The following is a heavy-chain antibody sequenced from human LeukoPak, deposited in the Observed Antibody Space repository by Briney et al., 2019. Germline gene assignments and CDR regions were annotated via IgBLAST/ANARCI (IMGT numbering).Heavy chain of an antibody. CDR1: GFTFSSYS. J-gene: IGHJ4*02. D-gene: IGHD1-26*01. CDR3: ARVGATLLFDY. CDR2: ISSSSSTI. Sequence: PGGSLRLSCAASGFTFSSYSMNWVRQAPGKGLEWVSYISSSSSTIYYADSVKGRFTISRDNAKNSLYLQMNSLRAEDTAVYYCARVGATLLFDYWGQGTLVTVSS. V-gene: IGHV3-48*01.